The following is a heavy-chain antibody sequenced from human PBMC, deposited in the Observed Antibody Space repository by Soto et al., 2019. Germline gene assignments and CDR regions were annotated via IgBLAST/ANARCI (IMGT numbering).Heavy chain of an antibody. CDR2: IYHIESP. V-gene: IGHV4-31*03. D-gene: IGHD6-19*01. CDR3: VRDRALDSSGHWFDS. Sequence: KASETLSLTCTVSGRPVSSGGYYWTWIRQLPGKGLEWIGYIYHIESPSYNPSLKSRLSMSLDTSKNQFSLNLTSVTAADTAIYYCVRDRALDSSGHWFDSWGQGTLVTVSS. CDR1: GRPVSSGGYY. J-gene: IGHJ5*01.